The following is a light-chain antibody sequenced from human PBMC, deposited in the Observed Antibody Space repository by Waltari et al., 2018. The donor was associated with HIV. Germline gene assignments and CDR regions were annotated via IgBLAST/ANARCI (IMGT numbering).Light chain of an antibody. V-gene: IGLV2-8*01. CDR3: ASHAGSKDV. CDR2: DVS. J-gene: IGLJ2*01. Sequence: PGQSVTISCTGTSSDIGAYNYVSWFQQHPGKAPKLMIFDVSKRPSGVPDRFSGSKSGNTASLTVSGLQAEDEADYYCASHAGSKDVFGGGTKLTVL. CDR1: SSDIGAYNY.